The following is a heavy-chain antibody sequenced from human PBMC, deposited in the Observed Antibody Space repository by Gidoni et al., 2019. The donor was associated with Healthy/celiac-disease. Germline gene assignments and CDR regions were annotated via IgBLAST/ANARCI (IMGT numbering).Heavy chain of an antibody. V-gene: IGHV1-24*01. D-gene: IGHD3-16*02. CDR2: FDPEDGET. CDR3: ATFPFGGVIGTYYYYYGMDV. J-gene: IGHJ6*02. Sequence: QVQLVQSGAEVKKPGASVKVSCKVSGYPLTELSMHWVRQAPGKGLEWRGGFDPEDGETIYAHKFQGRVTKTEDTSTDTDYMELSSLRSEVTAVYYCATFPFGGVIGTYYYYYGMDVWGQGTTVTVSS. CDR1: GYPLTELS.